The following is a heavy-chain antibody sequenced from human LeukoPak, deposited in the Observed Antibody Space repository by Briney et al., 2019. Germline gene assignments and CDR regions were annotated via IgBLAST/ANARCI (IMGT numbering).Heavy chain of an antibody. CDR1: GGSISSSSYY. Sequence: SETLSLTCTVSGGSISSSSYYWGWIRQSPGKGLEWIGSIYYSGSTYYNPSLKSRVTISVDTSKNQFSLKLGSVTAADTAVYYCARQLVVVEPAEFDYWGQGTLVTVSP. CDR2: IYYSGST. J-gene: IGHJ4*02. CDR3: ARQLVVVEPAEFDY. D-gene: IGHD2-2*01. V-gene: IGHV4-39*01.